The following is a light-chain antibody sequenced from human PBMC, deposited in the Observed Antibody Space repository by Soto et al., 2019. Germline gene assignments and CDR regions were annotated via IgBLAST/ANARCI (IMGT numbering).Light chain of an antibody. J-gene: IGKJ1*01. CDR1: QSISNY. CDR3: QQSYSTPWT. CDR2: AAS. V-gene: IGKV1-39*01. Sequence: DIPMTQSPSSLSASVGDRVTITCRASQSISNYLSWYQQIPGKAPKLLIYAASTLRSGVSSRFSGSGSGTEFSLTISSLQPEDFATYYCQQSYSTPWTFVQGTKVEIK.